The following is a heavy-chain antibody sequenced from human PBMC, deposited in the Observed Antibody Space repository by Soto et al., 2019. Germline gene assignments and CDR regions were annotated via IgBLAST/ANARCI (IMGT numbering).Heavy chain of an antibody. J-gene: IGHJ5*02. Sequence: QVQLVQSGAEVKKPGSSVKVSCKASGGTFSSYAISWVRQAPGQGLEWMGGIIPIFGTANYAQKFQGRVTITADESTSTAYMELSSLRSKDTAVYYCARKRYCSGGSCGNWFDPWGQGTLVTVSS. V-gene: IGHV1-69*12. CDR2: IIPIFGTA. CDR1: GGTFSSYA. D-gene: IGHD2-15*01. CDR3: ARKRYCSGGSCGNWFDP.